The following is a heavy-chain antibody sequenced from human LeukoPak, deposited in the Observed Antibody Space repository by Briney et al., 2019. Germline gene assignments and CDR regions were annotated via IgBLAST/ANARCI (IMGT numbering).Heavy chain of an antibody. Sequence: GGSLRLSCAASGLSFTTYWMHWVRQAPGEGLVWVSRINGDGSSTNYADSVKGRFTISRDNAKNTLYLQMNSLRAEDTAVYYCARGGNYYGDFYYWGQGTLVTVSS. D-gene: IGHD4-17*01. CDR2: INGDGSST. J-gene: IGHJ4*02. CDR1: GLSFTTYW. CDR3: ARGGNYYGDFYY. V-gene: IGHV3-74*01.